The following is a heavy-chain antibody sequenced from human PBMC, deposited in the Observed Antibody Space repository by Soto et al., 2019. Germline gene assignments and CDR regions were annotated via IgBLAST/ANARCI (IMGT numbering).Heavy chain of an antibody. CDR2: INSDGSYT. V-gene: IGHV3-74*03. CDR1: GFTFSSYW. Sequence: EVQLVESGGGLVQPGGSLRLSCAASGFTFSSYWMHWVRQAPGKGPVWVSRINSDGSYTTADSVKGRFTISGDNAKSTLFLQMNSLRAEDTAVYYCARGASGSKFDLWGRGTLVTVSS. D-gene: IGHD3-10*01. CDR3: ARGASGSKFDL. J-gene: IGHJ2*01.